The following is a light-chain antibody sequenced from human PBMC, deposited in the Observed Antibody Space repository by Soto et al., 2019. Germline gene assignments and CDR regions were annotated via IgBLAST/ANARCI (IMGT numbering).Light chain of an antibody. Sequence: IQMTQSPSALSASVGDRVTITCRASQYTSNWVAWYQQKPGKAPKLLLYDASTLESGVPSRFTGSASDKEFTLTISSLQPDDFAVYYCHQYGSSPGTFGPGTKVDIK. J-gene: IGKJ1*01. CDR1: QYTSNW. CDR3: HQYGSSPGT. CDR2: DAS. V-gene: IGKV1-5*01.